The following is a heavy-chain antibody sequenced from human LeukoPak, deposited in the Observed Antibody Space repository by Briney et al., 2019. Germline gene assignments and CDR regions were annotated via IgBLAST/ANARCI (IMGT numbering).Heavy chain of an antibody. J-gene: IGHJ4*02. V-gene: IGHV1-2*02. CDR1: GGTFSSYA. D-gene: IGHD6-13*01. CDR3: ASGRQDRYSDY. CDR2: INPNSGGT. Sequence: ASVKVSCKASGGTFSSYAISWVRQAPGQGLEWMGWINPNSGGTNYAQKFQGRVTMTRDTSISTAYMELSRLRSDDTAVYYCASGRQDRYSDYWGQGTLVTVSS.